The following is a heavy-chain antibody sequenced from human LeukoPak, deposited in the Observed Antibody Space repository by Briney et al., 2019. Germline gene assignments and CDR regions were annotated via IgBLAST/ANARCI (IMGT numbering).Heavy chain of an antibody. CDR1: GGSISSYY. V-gene: IGHV4-4*07. Sequence: PSETLSLSCTVSGGSISSYYWSWIRQPAGKGLEWIGRIYSSGSTKYNPSLKSRVTISVDKSKNQFSLKLSSVTAADTAVYYCASSTTVPYYFDHWGQGTLVTVSS. D-gene: IGHD4-17*01. J-gene: IGHJ4*02. CDR2: IYSSGST. CDR3: ASSTTVPYYFDH.